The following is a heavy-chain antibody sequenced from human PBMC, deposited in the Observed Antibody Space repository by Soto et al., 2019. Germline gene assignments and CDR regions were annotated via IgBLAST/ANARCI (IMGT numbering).Heavy chain of an antibody. V-gene: IGHV1-18*01. J-gene: IGHJ3*02. CDR1: GYTFTSYG. D-gene: IGHD6-13*01. Sequence: QVQLVQSGAEVKKPGASVKVSCKASGYTFTSYGISWVRQAPGQGREGMGWISAYNGNTNYAHKLQGRVTMTTDTSTSTAYMELRSLRSDDTAVYYCGRDSLRGIAGPYDAFAIWGQGTMVTVSS. CDR2: ISAYNGNT. CDR3: GRDSLRGIAGPYDAFAI.